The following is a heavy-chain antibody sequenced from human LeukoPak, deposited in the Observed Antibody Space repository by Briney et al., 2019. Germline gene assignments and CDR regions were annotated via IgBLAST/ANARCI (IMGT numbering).Heavy chain of an antibody. CDR3: ARDRRLASFDY. V-gene: IGHV3-23*01. CDR2: ITGRGENT. D-gene: IGHD6-25*01. Sequence: GGSLRLSCAASGFTFSNYWMSWVRQAPGKGLEWVSGITGRGENTYYADSVKGRFTISRDNSKNTLYLQMNSLRAEDAAIYYCARDRRLASFDYGGQGTLVTVSS. CDR1: GFTFSNYW. J-gene: IGHJ4*02.